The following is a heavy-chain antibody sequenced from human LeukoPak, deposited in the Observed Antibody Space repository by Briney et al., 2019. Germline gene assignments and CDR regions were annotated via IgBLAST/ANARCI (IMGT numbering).Heavy chain of an antibody. CDR2: INTNSGGT. D-gene: IGHD3-22*01. CDR3: ARGLAVVSPFDF. V-gene: IGHV1-2*02. Sequence: ASVKVSCKSSGYTFTGYYIRWVRQAPGQGPEWMGWINTNSGGTNYGQKFQGRVTMTRDTSISTANMELSRLTSDDTAVYYCARGLAVVSPFDFWGQGTLVAVSS. CDR1: GYTFTGYY. J-gene: IGHJ4*02.